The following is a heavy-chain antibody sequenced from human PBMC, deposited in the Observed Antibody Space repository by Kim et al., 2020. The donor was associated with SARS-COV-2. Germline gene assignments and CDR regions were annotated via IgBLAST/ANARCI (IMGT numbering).Heavy chain of an antibody. D-gene: IGHD3-10*01. V-gene: IGHV3-9*01. J-gene: IGHJ4*02. CDR2: ISWNSGSI. CDR1: GFTFGDYA. CDR3: AKGGWFGELSLFDY. Sequence: GGSLRLSCAASGFTFGDYAMHWVRQAPGKGLEWVSGISWNSGSIGYADSVKGRFTISRDNAKNSLYLQMNSLRAEDTALYYCAKGGWFGELSLFDYWGQGTLVTVSS.